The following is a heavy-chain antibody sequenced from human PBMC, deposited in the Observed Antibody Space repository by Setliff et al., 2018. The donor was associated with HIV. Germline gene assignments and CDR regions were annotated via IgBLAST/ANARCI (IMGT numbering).Heavy chain of an antibody. J-gene: IGHJ4*02. Sequence: GASVKVSCKASGYTFTAYGINWVRQAPGLGLEWMGWISGYNGNTEYAQKFQGRVTMTRDTSASTAYMELRLRSEDTAVYYCARTLFPSSSLFSNWGQGTLVTVSS. D-gene: IGHD6-13*01. CDR2: ISGYNGNT. V-gene: IGHV1-18*01. CDR3: ARTLFPSSSLFSN. CDR1: GYTFTAYG.